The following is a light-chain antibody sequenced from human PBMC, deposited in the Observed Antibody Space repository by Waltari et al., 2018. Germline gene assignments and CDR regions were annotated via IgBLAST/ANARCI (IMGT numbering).Light chain of an antibody. CDR1: QSVSSN. J-gene: IGKJ1*01. V-gene: IGKV3-15*01. Sequence: EIVMTQSPATLSVSPGERATLSCRASQSVSSNLAWYQQKPGQAPRLLIYVASTRATGIPARCSGSGSGTEFTLTISSLQSEDFAVYYCQQYDDWPRTFGQGTKVEIK. CDR2: VAS. CDR3: QQYDDWPRT.